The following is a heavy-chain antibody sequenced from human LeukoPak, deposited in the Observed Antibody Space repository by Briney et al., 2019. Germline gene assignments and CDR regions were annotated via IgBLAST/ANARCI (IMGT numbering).Heavy chain of an antibody. CDR3: ARETYYDFWSGYRY. CDR2: ISRSSSAI. D-gene: IGHD3-3*01. Sequence: PGGSLRLSRAASGFTFSSYSMSWVRQAPGKGLEWVSYISRSSSAIYYADSVKGRFTISRDNAKNSLYLQMNSLRAEDTAVYYCARETYYDFWSGYRYWGQGTLVTVSS. CDR1: GFTFSSYS. J-gene: IGHJ4*02. V-gene: IGHV3-48*04.